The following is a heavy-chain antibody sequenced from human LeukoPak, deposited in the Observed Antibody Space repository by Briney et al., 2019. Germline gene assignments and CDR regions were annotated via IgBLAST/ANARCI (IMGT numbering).Heavy chain of an antibody. Sequence: ASVKVSCKASGYTFTGYYMHWVRQAPGQGLEWMEWINPNSGGTNYAQKFQGRVTMTRDTSISTAYMELSSLRSEDTAVYYCATDLTRFGVVIMGWGQGTLVTVSS. D-gene: IGHD3-3*01. CDR3: ATDLTRFGVVIMG. J-gene: IGHJ4*02. CDR2: INPNSGGT. V-gene: IGHV1-2*02. CDR1: GYTFTGYY.